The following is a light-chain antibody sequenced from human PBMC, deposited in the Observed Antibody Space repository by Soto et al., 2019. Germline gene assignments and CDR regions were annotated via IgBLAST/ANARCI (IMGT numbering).Light chain of an antibody. CDR3: QQRSNLLT. Sequence: EIVLTQSPATLSLSPGERATLSCRASQSVSSYLAWYQQKPGQAPRLLIYDASNRATGIPARFSGSGSGTDFTLTFSSLEPEDFAVYYCQQRSNLLTFGGGTKVDIK. CDR1: QSVSSY. CDR2: DAS. V-gene: IGKV3-11*01. J-gene: IGKJ4*01.